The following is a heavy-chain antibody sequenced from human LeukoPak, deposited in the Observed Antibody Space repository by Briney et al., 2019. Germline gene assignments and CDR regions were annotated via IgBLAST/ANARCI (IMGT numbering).Heavy chain of an antibody. CDR1: SGSVRSNYYS. D-gene: IGHD4/OR15-4a*01. V-gene: IGHV4-39*02. CDR3: ARRLRIGAAEWFDP. CDR2: LDDSGNT. Sequence: SETLPLTCSVSSGSVRSNYYSWAWIRQAPGKGLEWVGGLDDSGNTYYNPSLKSRLTMSVDTSKNHFSLNLKSVAAADTSVYYCARRLRIGAAEWFDPWGQGIMVTVSS. J-gene: IGHJ5*02.